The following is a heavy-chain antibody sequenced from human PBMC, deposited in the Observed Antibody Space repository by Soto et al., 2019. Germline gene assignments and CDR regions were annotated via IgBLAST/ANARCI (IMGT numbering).Heavy chain of an antibody. D-gene: IGHD2-15*01. J-gene: IGHJ4*02. CDR3: AKGGTRVNFDY. CDR2: IHYTGST. V-gene: IGHV4-59*01. CDR1: GGSISTYY. Sequence: QVQLQESGPGLVKPSETLSLTCTVSGGSISTYYWSWIRQPPGKGLEWIGYIHYTGSTNYNPYRKRRVTISVDTSKNQFSLKLNSVTAADTAMYYCAKGGTRVNFDYWGQGTLVTVSS.